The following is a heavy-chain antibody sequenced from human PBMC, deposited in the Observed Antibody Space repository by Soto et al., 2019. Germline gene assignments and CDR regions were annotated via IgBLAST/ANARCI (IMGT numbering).Heavy chain of an antibody. V-gene: IGHV3-73*01. CDR1: GFIFSGSA. J-gene: IGHJ4*02. CDR2: ILSKAGNYAT. Sequence: EVQLVESGGGLVQPGGSLKLSCAASGFIFSGSAVHWVRQASGKGLEWVGRILSKAGNYATAYPGSMKGRFTISRDDLENTAFLQMNSLKTEDTAVYYCIRGGSPYYYDYWGQGTLVAVSS. CDR3: IRGGSPYYYDY.